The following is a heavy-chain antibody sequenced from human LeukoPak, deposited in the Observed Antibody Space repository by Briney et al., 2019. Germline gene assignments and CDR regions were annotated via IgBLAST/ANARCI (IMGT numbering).Heavy chain of an antibody. V-gene: IGHV4-39*07. Sequence: PSETLSLTCTVSGGSISSSSYYWGWIRQPPGKGLEWIGSIYYSGSTNYNPSLKSRVTISVDTSKNQFSLKLSSVTAADTAVYYCARGGTIDAFDIWGQGTMVTVSS. J-gene: IGHJ3*02. CDR1: GGSISSSSYY. D-gene: IGHD3-3*01. CDR3: ARGGTIDAFDI. CDR2: IYYSGST.